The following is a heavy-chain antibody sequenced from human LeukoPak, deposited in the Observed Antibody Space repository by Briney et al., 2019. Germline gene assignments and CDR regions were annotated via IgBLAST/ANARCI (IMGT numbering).Heavy chain of an antibody. V-gene: IGHV3-21*01. D-gene: IGHD5-24*01. J-gene: IGHJ4*02. CDR3: ARSDRARKRWLQLIDY. Sequence: GGSLRLSCAASGFTFSSYAMSWVRQAPGKGLEWVSSISSSSSYIYYADSVKGRFTISRDNAKNSLYLQMNSLRAEDTAVYYCARSDRARKRWLQLIDYWGQGTLVTVSS. CDR1: GFTFSSYA. CDR2: ISSSSSYI.